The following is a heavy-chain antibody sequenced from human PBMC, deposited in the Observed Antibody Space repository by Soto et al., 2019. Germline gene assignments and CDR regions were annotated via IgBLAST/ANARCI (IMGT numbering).Heavy chain of an antibody. V-gene: IGHV3-30-3*01. J-gene: IGHJ6*02. Sequence: QVQLVESGGGVVQPGRSLRLSCAASGFTFSSYAMHWVRQAPGKGLEWVAVISYDGSNKYYADSVKGRFTISRDNSKNTLYLQMTSLRAEDTAVYYCAIDGCCSASALDVWGQGTTVTVSS. CDR2: ISYDGSNK. D-gene: IGHD2-21*01. CDR1: GFTFSSYA. CDR3: AIDGCCSASALDV.